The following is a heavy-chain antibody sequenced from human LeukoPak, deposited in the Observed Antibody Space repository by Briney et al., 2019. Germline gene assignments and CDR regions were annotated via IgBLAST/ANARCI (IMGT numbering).Heavy chain of an antibody. CDR1: GFTLISIG. Sequence: TGGSLSSSVSALGFTLISIGRGWAPQPPGKGLEWVANIKKDGSEKYYVDSVKGRFTISRDNAKNSLYLQMNSLRAEDTAVYYCARGNWNYEWGQGTLVTVSS. V-gene: IGHV3-7*01. D-gene: IGHD1-7*01. CDR3: ARGNWNYE. J-gene: IGHJ4*02. CDR2: IKKDGSEK.